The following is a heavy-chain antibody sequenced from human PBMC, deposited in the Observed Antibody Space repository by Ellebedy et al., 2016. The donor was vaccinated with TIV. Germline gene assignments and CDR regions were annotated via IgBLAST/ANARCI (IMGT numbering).Heavy chain of an antibody. J-gene: IGHJ4*02. V-gene: IGHV4-34*01. Sequence: MPSETLSLTCAVYGGSFSGYYWSWIRQTPGKGLEWIGYISNTGRTNYNPSLQSRVTISVDTSKNHLSLKLTSLTAADTAVYYCARDRRGSYDYWGQGTLITVSS. CDR1: GGSFSGYY. D-gene: IGHD3-10*01. CDR3: ARDRRGSYDY. CDR2: ISNTGRT.